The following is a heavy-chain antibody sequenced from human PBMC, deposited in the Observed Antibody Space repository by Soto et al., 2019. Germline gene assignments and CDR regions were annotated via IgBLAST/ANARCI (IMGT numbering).Heavy chain of an antibody. CDR3: EGYCSGGSCYPRRYMDV. CDR1: GGSFSGYY. V-gene: IGHV4-34*01. D-gene: IGHD2-15*01. CDR2: INHSGST. J-gene: IGHJ6*03. Sequence: QVQLQQWGAGLLKPSETLSLTCAVYGGSFSGYYWSWIRQPPGKGLEWIGEINHSGSTNYNPSLKGRVTISVATSKNQFSLKLSSVTAADTAVYYCEGYCSGGSCYPRRYMDVWGKGTTVTVSS.